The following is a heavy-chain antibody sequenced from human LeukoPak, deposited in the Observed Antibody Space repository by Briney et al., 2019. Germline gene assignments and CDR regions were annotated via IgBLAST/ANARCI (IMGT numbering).Heavy chain of an antibody. CDR3: ARVPTPIFGVVRRYYGMDV. V-gene: IGHV3-48*02. J-gene: IGHJ6*02. CDR1: GFTFSSYS. D-gene: IGHD3-3*01. CDR2: ISSSSTI. Sequence: GGSLRLSCAASGFTFSSYSMTWVRQAPGKGLEWVSYISSSSTIYYADSVKGRFTISRDNAKNSLYLQMNSLRDEDTAVYYCARVPTPIFGVVRRYYGMDVWGQGTTVTVSS.